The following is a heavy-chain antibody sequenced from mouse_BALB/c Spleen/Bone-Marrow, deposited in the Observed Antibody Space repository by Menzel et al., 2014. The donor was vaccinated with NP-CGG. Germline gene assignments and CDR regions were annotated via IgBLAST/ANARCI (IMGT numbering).Heavy chain of an antibody. CDR3: ARGLQGAMDY. J-gene: IGHJ4*01. V-gene: IGHV1-52*01. D-gene: IGHD3-2*02. Sequence: VKLVESGAELVRPGASVKLSCKASGYTFTSYWMNWVKQRPEQGLEWIGRIDPYDSETHYNQKFKDKAMLTVDKSSSTAYMQLSSLTSEDSAVCYCARGLQGAMDYWGQGTSVTVSS. CDR2: IDPYDSET. CDR1: GYTFTSYW.